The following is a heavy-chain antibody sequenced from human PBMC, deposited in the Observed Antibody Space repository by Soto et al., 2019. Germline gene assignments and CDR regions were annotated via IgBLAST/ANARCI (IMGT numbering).Heavy chain of an antibody. Sequence: LRLFCVVSEFTFSSYWMNWVRQAPGKGLEWVANIKQDGSEKYYVDSAKGRFTISRDNAKNSLYLQMNSLSAEDTAIYYCATSRTFDYCGQGTLVTVSS. J-gene: IGHJ4*02. CDR1: EFTFSSYW. D-gene: IGHD6-13*01. V-gene: IGHV3-7*01. CDR3: ATSRTFDY. CDR2: IKQDGSEK.